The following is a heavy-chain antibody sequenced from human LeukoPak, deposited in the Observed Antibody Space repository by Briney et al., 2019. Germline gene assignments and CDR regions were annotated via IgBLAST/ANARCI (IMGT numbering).Heavy chain of an antibody. Sequence: GGSLRLSCAASGFTFNSYWMSWVRQAPGKGLEWVANIHEDGSVRNYVDSVKGRFTISRDNARNSVYLQLNSLRAEDTALYYCARGRGWVDHWGQGTLVTVSS. V-gene: IGHV3-7*01. CDR1: GFTFNSYW. J-gene: IGHJ4*02. CDR3: ARGRGWVDH. D-gene: IGHD3-16*01. CDR2: IHEDGSVR.